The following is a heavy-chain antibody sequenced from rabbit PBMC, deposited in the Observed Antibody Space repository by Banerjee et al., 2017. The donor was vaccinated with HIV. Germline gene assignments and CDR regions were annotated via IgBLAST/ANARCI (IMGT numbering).Heavy chain of an antibody. V-gene: IGHV1S40*01. J-gene: IGHJ4*01. CDR2: IYSGSSGST. Sequence: VRQAPGKGLECIACIYSGSSGSTHYASWVNGRFTISKTSSTTVTLQMTSLTAADTATYFCARDGTGGSYFALWGPGTLVTVS. D-gene: IGHD8-1*01. CDR3: ARDGTGGSYFAL.